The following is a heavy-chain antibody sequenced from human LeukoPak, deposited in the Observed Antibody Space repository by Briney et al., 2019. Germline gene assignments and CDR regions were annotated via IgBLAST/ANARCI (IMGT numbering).Heavy chain of an antibody. Sequence: GGSLRLSCAASGFSFHSYAMAWVRQAPGEGLEWVAGISGSAVSTHYADSVKGRFTISRDNSKNTLYVQMNGLEVEDTATYYCTKIIDYGALDASGVWGQGTVVLVSS. D-gene: IGHD4-17*01. CDR2: ISGSAVST. CDR1: GFSFHSYA. J-gene: IGHJ3*01. CDR3: TKIIDYGALDASGV. V-gene: IGHV3-23*01.